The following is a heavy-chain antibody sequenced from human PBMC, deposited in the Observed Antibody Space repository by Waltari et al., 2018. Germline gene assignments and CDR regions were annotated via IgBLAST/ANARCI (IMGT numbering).Heavy chain of an antibody. CDR3: AKDLGQRGIFNFDY. CDR1: GFTFSSYA. CDR2: IGGSGGRT. V-gene: IGHV3-23*04. J-gene: IGHJ4*02. Sequence: EVQLVESGGGLVQPGGSLRLSCAASGFTFSSYAMSWVRQAPGKGLGWVSAIGGSGGRTYYADAVKGRFTISRDNSKNTLYLQMNSLRAEDTAVYYWAKDLGQRGIFNFDYWGQGTLVTVSS. D-gene: IGHD2-15*01.